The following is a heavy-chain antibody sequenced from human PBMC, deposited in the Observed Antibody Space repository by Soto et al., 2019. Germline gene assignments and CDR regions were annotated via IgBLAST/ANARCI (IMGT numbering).Heavy chain of an antibody. CDR2: ISKSSSLI. D-gene: IGHD1-1*01. CDR1: GFIFSSFT. V-gene: IGHV3-21*01. CDR3: VRGDDRVD. Sequence: GGSLRLSCVGSGFIFSSFTMTWVRQAPGMGLQYLASISKSSSLIYYADSVRGRFVISRDNSKDSVFLQMYSLRAEDTAMYYCVRGDDRVDWGQGTLVTVSS. J-gene: IGHJ4*02.